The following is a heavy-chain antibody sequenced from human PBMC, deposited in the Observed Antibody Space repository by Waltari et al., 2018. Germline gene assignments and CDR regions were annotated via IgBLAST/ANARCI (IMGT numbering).Heavy chain of an antibody. V-gene: IGHV4-59*01. J-gene: IGHJ4*02. CDR3: ARMNRGGNDY. CDR1: GGSISRYY. CDR2: IYYSGST. Sequence: QVQLQESGPGLVKPSETLSLTCTVPGGSISRYYWSWIRQPPGKTLEWIGYIYYSGSTNYNPSLKSRVTISVDTSKNQFSLKLSSVTAADTAVYFGARMNRGGNDYWGQGTLVSVSS.